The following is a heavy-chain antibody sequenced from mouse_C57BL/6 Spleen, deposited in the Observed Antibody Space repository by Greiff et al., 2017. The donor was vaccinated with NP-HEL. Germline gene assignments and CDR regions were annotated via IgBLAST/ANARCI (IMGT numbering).Heavy chain of an antibody. CDR3: ARWGIKYYFDY. CDR2: IDPEDGKT. Sequence: EVQLQESGADLVKPGASVKLSCTASGFNIKDYSMHWVKQRTEQGLEWIGRIDPEDGKTTYAPKFQVKATITADPSSNTAYLKLSSLTFEDTAVYYCARWGIKYYFDYWGQGTTLTVSS. CDR1: GFNIKDYS. J-gene: IGHJ2*01. D-gene: IGHD2-4*01. V-gene: IGHV14-2*01.